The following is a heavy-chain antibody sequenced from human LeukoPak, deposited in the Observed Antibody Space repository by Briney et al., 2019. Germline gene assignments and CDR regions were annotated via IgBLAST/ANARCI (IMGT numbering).Heavy chain of an antibody. CDR3: ARDPYSGAYYEGYYYYYMDV. Sequence: GGSLRLSCTASGFTFNNYGMHWVRQAPGKGLEGVAFIRHDGSDKYSAESVKGRFTISRDNAKNSLYLQMNGLRAEDTAVYYCARDPYSGAYYEGYYYYYMDVWGKGTTVTVSS. CDR2: IRHDGSDK. J-gene: IGHJ6*03. V-gene: IGHV3-30*02. D-gene: IGHD1-26*01. CDR1: GFTFNNYG.